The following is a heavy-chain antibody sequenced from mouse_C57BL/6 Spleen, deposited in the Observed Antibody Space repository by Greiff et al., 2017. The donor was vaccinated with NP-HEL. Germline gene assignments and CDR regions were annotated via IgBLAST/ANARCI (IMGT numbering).Heavy chain of an antibody. CDR1: GYTFTSYW. Sequence: QVQLQQPGAELVKPGASVKLSCKASGYTFTSYWMHWVKQRPGQGLEWIGMIHPNSGSTNYNEKFKSKATLTVDKSSSTAYMQLRSLTSEDSAVYYCARSYGSSHYWYFDVWGTGTTVTVSS. CDR3: ARSYGSSHYWYFDV. D-gene: IGHD1-1*01. J-gene: IGHJ1*03. V-gene: IGHV1-64*01. CDR2: IHPNSGST.